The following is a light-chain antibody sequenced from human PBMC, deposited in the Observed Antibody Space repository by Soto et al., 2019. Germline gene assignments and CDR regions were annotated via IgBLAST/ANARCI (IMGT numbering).Light chain of an antibody. CDR3: SSYTSSSTLYV. CDR1: SSDVGGYKY. Sequence: QSVLTQPASVSGSPGQSITISCTGTSSDVGGYKYVSWYQQHPGKAPKLMIYEVSDRPPGVSNRFSGSKSGNTASLTISGLHTEDEADYYCSSYTSSSTLYVFGTGTKVTVL. CDR2: EVS. J-gene: IGLJ1*01. V-gene: IGLV2-14*01.